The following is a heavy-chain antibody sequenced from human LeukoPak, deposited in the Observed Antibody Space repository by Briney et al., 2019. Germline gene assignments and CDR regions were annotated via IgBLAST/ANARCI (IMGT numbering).Heavy chain of an antibody. CDR3: YGANAEH. J-gene: IGHJ1*01. V-gene: IGHV3-74*03. CDR1: GFTFSSYW. D-gene: IGHD4-23*01. Sequence: SGGSLRLSCAASGFTFSSYWMHWVRQAPGKGLMWVSGTNTDGSSTMYADSVKGRFTIARDNAKNTLYLQMNSLRAEDTAVYYCYGANAEHWGQGTLVTVSP. CDR2: TNTDGSST.